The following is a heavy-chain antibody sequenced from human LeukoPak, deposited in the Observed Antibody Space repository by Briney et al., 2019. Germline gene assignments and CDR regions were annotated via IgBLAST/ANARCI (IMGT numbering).Heavy chain of an antibody. V-gene: IGHV3-23*01. CDR3: AKGDYDYVWGSYRNLDY. CDR2: ISGSGGST. D-gene: IGHD3-16*02. J-gene: IGHJ4*02. Sequence: AISGSGGSTYYADSVKGRFTISRDNSKNTLYLQMNSLRAEDTAVYYCAKGDYDYVWGSYRNLDYWGQGTLVTVSS.